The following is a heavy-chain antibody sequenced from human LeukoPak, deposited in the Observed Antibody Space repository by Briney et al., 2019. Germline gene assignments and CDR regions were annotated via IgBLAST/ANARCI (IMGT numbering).Heavy chain of an antibody. D-gene: IGHD1-26*01. CDR3: ARVSPSSGTYWGTLYYYMDV. CDR2: ISFSGTT. J-gene: IGHJ6*03. V-gene: IGHV4-59*01. CDR1: GGSITNYY. Sequence: SETLSLTCTVSGGSITNYYWTWIRQPPGKGLEWIGYISFSGTTNYNPSLKSRVTISLDTSNSQFSLTLTSVTAADTAVYYCARVSPSSGTYWGTLYYYMDVWGKGTTVTVSS.